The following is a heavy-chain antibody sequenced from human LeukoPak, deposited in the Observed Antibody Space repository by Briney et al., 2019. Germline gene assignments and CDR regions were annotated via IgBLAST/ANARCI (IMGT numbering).Heavy chain of an antibody. J-gene: IGHJ4*02. CDR3: AKDHSNHRGYYDSSGPFDY. Sequence: PGGSLRLSCAASGFTFSSYAMSWVRQAPGKGLEWVSGVSGSGTYTYYADSVKGRFTISRDNSQNTLYLQMNSLRAEDTAVYYCAKDHSNHRGYYDSSGPFDYWGQGTLVTVSS. CDR2: VSGSGTYT. CDR1: GFTFSSYA. D-gene: IGHD3-22*01. V-gene: IGHV3-23*01.